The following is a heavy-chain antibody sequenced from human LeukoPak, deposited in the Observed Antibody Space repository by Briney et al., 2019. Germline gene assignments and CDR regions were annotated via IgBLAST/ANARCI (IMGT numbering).Heavy chain of an antibody. V-gene: IGHV4-34*01. CDR1: GGSFSGYY. Sequence: SETLSLTCAVYGGSFSGYYWSWIRQPPGKGLEWIGEINHSGSTNYNPSLKRRVTISVDTSKNQFSLKLSSVTAADTAVYYCARGYYGDPLSYWGQGTLVTVSS. CDR2: INHSGST. CDR3: ARGYYGDPLSY. D-gene: IGHD4-17*01. J-gene: IGHJ4*02.